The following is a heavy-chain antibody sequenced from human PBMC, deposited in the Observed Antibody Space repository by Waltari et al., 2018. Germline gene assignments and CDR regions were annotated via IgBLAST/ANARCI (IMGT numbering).Heavy chain of an antibody. V-gene: IGHV1-2*02. CDR3: ARDLTYYYDSSGYYTRDAFDI. CDR2: INPNSGGT. J-gene: IGHJ3*02. D-gene: IGHD3-22*01. Sequence: QVQLVQSGAEVKKPGASVKVSCKASGYTFTGYYMHWVRQAPGQGLEWMGWINPNSGGTNYAQKFQGRVTRTRDTSISTAYMELSRLRSDDTAVYYCARDLTYYYDSSGYYTRDAFDIWGQGTMVTVSS. CDR1: GYTFTGYY.